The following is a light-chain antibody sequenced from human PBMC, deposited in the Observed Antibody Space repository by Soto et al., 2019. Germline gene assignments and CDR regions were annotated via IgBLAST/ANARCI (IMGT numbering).Light chain of an antibody. CDR2: GAS. CDR1: QSVSSN. V-gene: IGKV3-15*01. J-gene: IGKJ1*01. CDR3: QQYINLWT. Sequence: EIVLTQSPATLSASPGERATLSCRASQSVSSNLAWYQQKPGQSPRLLIYGASTRATGVPARFSGSGSGTEFTLTISSLQSEDFAVYYCQQYINLWTFGQGTKVDIK.